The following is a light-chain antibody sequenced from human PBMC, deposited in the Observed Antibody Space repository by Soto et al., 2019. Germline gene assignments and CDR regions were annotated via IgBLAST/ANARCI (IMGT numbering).Light chain of an antibody. J-gene: IGKJ2*01. CDR2: DAS. CDR1: QSVSSS. V-gene: IGKV3-11*01. Sequence: EIVLTQSPATLSLSPGERATLSCRASQSVSSSLAWYQQKPGQAPRLLIHDASNRATGIPARFSGSGSGTDFTLTIGSLEPEDFAVYYCQQRSSWPRTFGQGTKLEIK. CDR3: QQRSSWPRT.